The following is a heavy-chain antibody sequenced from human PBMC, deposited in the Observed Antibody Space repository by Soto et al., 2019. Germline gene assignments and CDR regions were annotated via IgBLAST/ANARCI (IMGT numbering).Heavy chain of an antibody. CDR2: INHSGST. Sequence: SETLSLTCAVYGGSFSGYYWSWIRQPPGKGLEWIGEINHSGSTNYNPSLKSRVTISVDTSKNQFSLKLSSVTAADTAVYYCASQGDVDTAMVDYYYGMDVRGQGTTVTVSS. CDR3: ASQGDVDTAMVDYYYGMDV. J-gene: IGHJ6*02. V-gene: IGHV4-34*01. CDR1: GGSFSGYY. D-gene: IGHD5-18*01.